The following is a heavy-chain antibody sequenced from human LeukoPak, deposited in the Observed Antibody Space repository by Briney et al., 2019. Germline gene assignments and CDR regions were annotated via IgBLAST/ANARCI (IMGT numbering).Heavy chain of an antibody. CDR3: ARDEGLAFDI. D-gene: IGHD5/OR15-5a*01. J-gene: IGHJ3*02. Sequence: GGSLRLSCAASGFTFSSYGMHWVRQAPGKGLGWVAVIWYDGSNKYYADFVKGRFTISRDNSKNTLYLQMNSLRAEDTAVYYCARDEGLAFDIWGQGTMVTVSS. V-gene: IGHV3-33*01. CDR1: GFTFSSYG. CDR2: IWYDGSNK.